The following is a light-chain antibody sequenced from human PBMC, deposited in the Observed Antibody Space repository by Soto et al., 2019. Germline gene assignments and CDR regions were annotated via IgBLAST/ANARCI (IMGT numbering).Light chain of an antibody. CDR1: QSISDF. V-gene: IGKV1-39*01. Sequence: DIQMTQSPSSLSASVGDRVTISCRASQSISDFLNWYQQKPGKAPKLLIYAASSLQSGVPSRFSGSGSGTDFTLTISSLQPEDSETYYCQQSYSTAWAFGQGTKVEIK. CDR3: QQSYSTAWA. J-gene: IGKJ1*01. CDR2: AAS.